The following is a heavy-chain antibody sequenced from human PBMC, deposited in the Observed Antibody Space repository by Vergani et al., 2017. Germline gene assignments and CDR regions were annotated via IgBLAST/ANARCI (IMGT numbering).Heavy chain of an antibody. CDR3: ARCVLYYDFWSGYYTGNYYYYGMDV. D-gene: IGHD3-3*01. CDR1: GGSVSSGSYY. CDR2: IYYSGST. Sequence: QVQLQESGPGLVKPSETLSLTCTVSGGSVSSGSYYWSWIRQPPGKGLEWIGYIYYSGSTNYNPSLKSRVTISVDTSKNQFSLMLSCVTASDTAVYYCARCVLYYDFWSGYYTGNYYYYGMDVWGQGTTVTVSS. V-gene: IGHV4-61*01. J-gene: IGHJ6*02.